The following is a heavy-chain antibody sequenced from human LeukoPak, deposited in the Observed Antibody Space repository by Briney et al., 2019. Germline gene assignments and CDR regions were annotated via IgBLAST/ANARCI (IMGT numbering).Heavy chain of an antibody. Sequence: PGGSLRLSCAVSGFTFSGYGMHWVRQAPGKGLEWVAVIWNDGSNKYYADSVKGRFTISRDDSKNTLYLQMDSLRAEDTAVYYCARDPVERYWGQGTLVTVSS. CDR3: ARDPVERY. CDR1: GFTFSGYG. V-gene: IGHV3-33*01. J-gene: IGHJ4*02. CDR2: IWNDGSNK. D-gene: IGHD1-1*01.